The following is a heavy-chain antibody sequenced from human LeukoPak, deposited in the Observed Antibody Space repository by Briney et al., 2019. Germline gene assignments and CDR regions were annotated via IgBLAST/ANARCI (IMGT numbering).Heavy chain of an antibody. V-gene: IGHV4-30-2*01. CDR1: GVAISRGGYA. J-gene: IGHJ4*02. D-gene: IGHD6-19*01. CDR3: ARGIAVADFGY. Sequence: PSETLSLTCAVSGVAISRGGYAWNWIRQPPGKGLEWIAYIYHSGTTYYNPSLKSRVTMSVDTSKNQFSLKLSSVTAADTAVYYCARGIAVADFGYWGQGTLVTVSS. CDR2: IYHSGTT.